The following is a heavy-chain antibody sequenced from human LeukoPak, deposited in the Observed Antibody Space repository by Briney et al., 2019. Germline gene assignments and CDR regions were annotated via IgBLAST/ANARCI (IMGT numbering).Heavy chain of an antibody. CDR3: ARDSHTTVTYYFDY. Sequence: GGSLRLSCAASGFTFSSYGMHWVRQAPGKGLEWVAVIWYDGSNKYYADSVKGRFTISRDNSKNTLYLQMNSLRAEDTAVYYCARDSHTTVTYYFDYWGQGTLVTVPS. V-gene: IGHV3-33*01. J-gene: IGHJ4*02. D-gene: IGHD4-17*01. CDR1: GFTFSSYG. CDR2: IWYDGSNK.